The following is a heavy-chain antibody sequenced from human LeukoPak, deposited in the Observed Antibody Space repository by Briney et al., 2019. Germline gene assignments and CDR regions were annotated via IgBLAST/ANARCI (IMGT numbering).Heavy chain of an antibody. D-gene: IGHD3-22*01. CDR1: GGSISSGGYY. J-gene: IGHJ2*01. Sequence: PSETLSLTCTVSGGSISSGGYYWSWIRQPPGKGLEWIGYIDHSGSTYYNPSLKSRVTISVDTSKNQFSLKLSSVTAADTAVYYCASSDYYDSSGGYFDLWGRGTLVTVSS. CDR2: IDHSGST. V-gene: IGHV4-30-4*02. CDR3: ASSDYYDSSGGYFDL.